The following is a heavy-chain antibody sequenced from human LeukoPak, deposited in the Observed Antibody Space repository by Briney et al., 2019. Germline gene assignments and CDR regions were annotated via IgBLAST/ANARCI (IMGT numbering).Heavy chain of an antibody. D-gene: IGHD6-13*01. CDR2: INPNSGDT. CDR3: ARSTTTTTAAGHFDL. J-gene: IGHJ2*01. CDR1: GYTFTDYY. Sequence: ASVKVSCKSSGYTFTDYYVHWVRQAPGQGLEWMGRINPNSGDTNYAQNFQGRVTMSRDTSISTAYLELNSLIFDDTAVFYCARSTTTTTAAGHFDLWGRGTLVTVSS. V-gene: IGHV1-2*06.